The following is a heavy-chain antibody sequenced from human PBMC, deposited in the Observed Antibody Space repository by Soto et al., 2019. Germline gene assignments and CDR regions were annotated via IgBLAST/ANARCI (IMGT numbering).Heavy chain of an antibody. Sequence: GASVKVSCKASGGTFSSYTISWVRQAPGQGLEWMGRIIPILGITNYAQKFQGRVTITADKSTSTAYMELSSLRSEDTAVYYCASQNYYYDSSGYYRSQDYWGQGTLVTVSS. CDR1: GGTFSSYT. CDR3: ASQNYYYDSSGYYRSQDY. J-gene: IGHJ4*02. CDR2: IIPILGIT. V-gene: IGHV1-69*02. D-gene: IGHD3-22*01.